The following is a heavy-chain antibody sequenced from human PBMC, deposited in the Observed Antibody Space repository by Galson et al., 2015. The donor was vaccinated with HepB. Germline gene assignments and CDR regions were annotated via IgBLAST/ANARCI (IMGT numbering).Heavy chain of an antibody. V-gene: IGHV3-7*01. Sequence: SLRLSCAASGFTFSSYWMSWVRQAPGKGLEWVANIKQDGSEKYYVDSVKGRFTISRDNAKNSLYLQMNSLRAEDTAVYYCARDIRYCSSTSCAPGLAFDVWGQGTMVTVSS. CDR1: GFTFSSYW. CDR2: IKQDGSEK. D-gene: IGHD2-2*01. CDR3: ARDIRYCSSTSCAPGLAFDV. J-gene: IGHJ3*01.